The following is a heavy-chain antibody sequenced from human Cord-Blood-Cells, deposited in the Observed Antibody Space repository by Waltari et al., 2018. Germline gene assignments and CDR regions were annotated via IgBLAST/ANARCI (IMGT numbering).Heavy chain of an antibody. Sequence: QVQLVESGGGVVQPGRSLRLSCAASGFTFSSYAMHWVRRAPGKGLEWVAVISYDGSNKYYADSVKGRFTISRDNSKNTLYLQMNSLRAEDTAVYYCARGPITGVDYWGQGTLVTVSS. CDR1: GFTFSSYA. J-gene: IGHJ4*02. D-gene: IGHD1-20*01. CDR3: ARGPITGVDY. CDR2: ISYDGSNK. V-gene: IGHV3-30-3*01.